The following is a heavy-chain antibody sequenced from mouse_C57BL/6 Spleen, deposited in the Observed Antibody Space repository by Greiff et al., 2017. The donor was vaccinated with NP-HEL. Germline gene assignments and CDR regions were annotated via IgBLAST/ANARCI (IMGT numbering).Heavy chain of an antibody. V-gene: IGHV1-61*01. CDR3: ARGDDYDLYAMDY. D-gene: IGHD2-4*01. CDR2: IYPSDSET. J-gene: IGHJ4*01. CDR1: GYTFTSYW. Sequence: QVQLQQPGAELVRPGSSVKLSCKASGYTFTSYWMDWVKQRPGQGLEWIGNIYPSDSETHYNQKFKDKATLTVDKSSSTAYMQLSSLTSEDSAVYYCARGDDYDLYAMDYWGQGTSVTVSS.